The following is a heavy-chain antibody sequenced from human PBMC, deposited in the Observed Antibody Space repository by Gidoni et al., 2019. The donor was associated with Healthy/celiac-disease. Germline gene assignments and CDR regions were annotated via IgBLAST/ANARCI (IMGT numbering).Heavy chain of an antibody. CDR3: ARKWGAFDI. CDR2: IYSGGSA. V-gene: IGHV3-66*02. D-gene: IGHD1-26*01. Sequence: EMQLVESGGGWVQPGGSRRLYCAASGVTVSSNYMSVVRQAPWKVLEWVSVIYSGGSAYYADSVKVRFTISRVNSQNALYLQMNSLRAEDTAVYYCARKWGAFDIWGQVTMVTVSS. CDR1: GVTVSSNY. J-gene: IGHJ3*02.